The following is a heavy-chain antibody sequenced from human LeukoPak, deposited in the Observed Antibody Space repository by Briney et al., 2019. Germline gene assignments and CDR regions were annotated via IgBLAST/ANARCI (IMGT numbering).Heavy chain of an antibody. Sequence: GGSLRLSCAASGFTFSTCAMSWVRQAPGKGLEWVSTITYSGGNTHYADSVKGRFTISRDNSKNTLYLQMNSLRAEDTAVYYCTKAVSEYSSSSWDYWGQGTLVTVSA. CDR3: TKAVSEYSSSSWDY. CDR2: ITYSGGNT. J-gene: IGHJ4*02. D-gene: IGHD6-6*01. CDR1: GFTFSTCA. V-gene: IGHV3-23*01.